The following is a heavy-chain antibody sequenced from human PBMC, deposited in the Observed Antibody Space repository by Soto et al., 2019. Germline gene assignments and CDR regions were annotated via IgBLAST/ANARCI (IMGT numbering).Heavy chain of an antibody. CDR2: IYYDGST. V-gene: IGHV4-39*02. J-gene: IGHJ4*02. Sequence: PXETLSLTCSVSGCSIINRNYYWAWVRQPPGKGLEWIGNIYYDGSTYYHPSFRGRLTISVDTSKNHFSLKLGSLTAADTAIYYCATLKVPGNFDYWGQGPLVTVSS. CDR3: ATLKVPGNFDY. CDR1: GCSIINRNYY.